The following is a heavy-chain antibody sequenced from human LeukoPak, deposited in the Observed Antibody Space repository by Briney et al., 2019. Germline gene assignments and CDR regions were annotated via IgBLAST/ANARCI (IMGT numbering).Heavy chain of an antibody. CDR1: GYTFTSYG. J-gene: IGHJ4*02. D-gene: IGHD4-17*01. V-gene: IGHV1-18*01. CDR2: ISAYNGNT. CDR3: ARVTVWGDYEWY. Sequence: GASVKVSCKASGYTFTSYGISWVGQAPGQGLEGRGWISAYNGNTNYAQKLQGRVTMTTDTSTSTAYMELRSLRSDDTAVYYCARVTVWGDYEWYRGQGTLVTVSS.